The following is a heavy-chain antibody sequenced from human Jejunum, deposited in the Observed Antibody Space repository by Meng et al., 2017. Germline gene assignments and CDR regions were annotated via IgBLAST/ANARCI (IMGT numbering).Heavy chain of an antibody. D-gene: IGHD3-16*01. V-gene: IGHV4-61*01. CDR3: ARGGWDFEY. J-gene: IGHJ4*02. CDR1: GVSVTSGHYY. Sequence: QGQPQDSGLGLVRPSGTLSLTFTVSGVSVTSGHYYWSWVRQPPGQGLEWIGHVFYTGSTNYSPSFKSRVTISVHTSMNQFSLKLNSVTAADTAVYYCARGGWDFEYWGQGILVTVSS. CDR2: VFYTGST.